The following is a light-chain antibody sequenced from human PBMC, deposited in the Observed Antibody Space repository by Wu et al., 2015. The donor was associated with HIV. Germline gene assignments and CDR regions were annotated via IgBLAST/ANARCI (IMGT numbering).Light chain of an antibody. CDR3: QQYNNWPFT. CDR1: QSVGTS. J-gene: IGKJ3*01. V-gene: IGKV3-15*01. Sequence: EIVLTQSPATLSLSPGEGATLSCRASQSVGTSLAWYQHKPGQAPRLLIYGASTRATGIPARFSGSGSGTEFTLTISSMQSEDFAVYYCQQYNNWPFTFGPGTKVDIK. CDR2: GAS.